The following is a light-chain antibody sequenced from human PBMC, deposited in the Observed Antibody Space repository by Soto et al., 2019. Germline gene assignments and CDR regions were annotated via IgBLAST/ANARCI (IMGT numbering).Light chain of an antibody. J-gene: IGLJ1*01. CDR3: CSYAGSYTFV. V-gene: IGLV2-11*01. CDR2: DVS. Sequence: QSVLTQPRAVSGYPRQSVTISCTGSSSDVGGYNYVSWYQQHPGKAPQLIIYDVSKRPSGVPDRFSGSKSGNTASLTISGLQAEVEADYYCCSYAGSYTFVFGTGTKVTV. CDR1: SSDVGGYNY.